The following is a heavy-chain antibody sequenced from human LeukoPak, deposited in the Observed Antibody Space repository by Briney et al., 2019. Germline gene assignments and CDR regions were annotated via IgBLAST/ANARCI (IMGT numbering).Heavy chain of an antibody. CDR2: ISYSGST. V-gene: IGHV4-39*07. D-gene: IGHD5-24*01. CDR3: ARRRRATITRGPFDY. CDR1: GDSISSSNYY. Sequence: KPSETLSLTCSVSGDSISSSNYYWSWIRQPPGKGLEWIGSISYSGSTYYNPSLKSRVTISLDTSKNQFSLKLTSVTAADTAVYSCARRRRATITRGPFDYWGQGTLVTVSS. J-gene: IGHJ4*02.